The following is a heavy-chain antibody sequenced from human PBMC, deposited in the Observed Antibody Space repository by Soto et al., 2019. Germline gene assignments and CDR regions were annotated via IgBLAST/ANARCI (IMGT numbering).Heavy chain of an antibody. CDR3: TREIVGATNFDY. J-gene: IGHJ4*02. CDR1: GFTFGDYA. CDR2: IRSKAYGGTT. V-gene: IGHV3-49*04. D-gene: IGHD1-26*01. Sequence: GSLRLSCTASGFTFGDYAMSWVRQAPGKGLEWVGFIRSKAYGGTTEYAASVKGRFTISRDDSKSIAYLQMNSLKTEDTAVYYCTREIVGATNFDYWGQGTLVTVSS.